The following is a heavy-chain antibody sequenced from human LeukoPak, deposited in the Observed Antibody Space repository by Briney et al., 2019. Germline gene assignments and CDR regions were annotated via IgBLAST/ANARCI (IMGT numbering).Heavy chain of an antibody. V-gene: IGHV3-23*01. CDR1: GFTVTTYA. CDR2: ISDRGDST. CDR3: ARESQLLSGLRDNAFDI. D-gene: IGHD2-2*01. J-gene: IGHJ3*02. Sequence: PGGSLRLSCAASGFTVTTYAMGWVRQAPGKGLEWVSVISDRGDSTHYADSVKGRFTISRDNSKNTLYLQMNSLRAEDTAVYHCARESQLLSGLRDNAFDIWGQGTMVTVSS.